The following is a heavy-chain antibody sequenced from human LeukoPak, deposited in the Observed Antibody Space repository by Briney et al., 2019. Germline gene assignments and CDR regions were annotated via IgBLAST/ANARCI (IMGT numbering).Heavy chain of an antibody. D-gene: IGHD6-6*01. CDR3: AIFSAPSIAARQFYYYMDV. V-gene: IGHV4-34*01. CDR1: GGSFSGYY. CDR2: INHSGST. Sequence: PSETLSLTCAVYGGSFSGYYWSWIRQPPGKGLEWIGEINHSGSTNYNPSLKSRVTISVDTSKNQFSLKLSSVTAADTAVYYCAIFSAPSIAARQFYYYMDVWGKGTTVTVSS. J-gene: IGHJ6*03.